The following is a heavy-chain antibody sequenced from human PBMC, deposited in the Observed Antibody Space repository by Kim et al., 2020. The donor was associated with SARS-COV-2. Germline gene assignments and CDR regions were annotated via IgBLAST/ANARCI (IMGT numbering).Heavy chain of an antibody. Sequence: SETLSLTCAVYGGSFSGYYWSWIRQPPGKGLEWIGEINHSGSTNYNPSLKSRVTISVDTSKNQFSLKLSSVTAADTAVYYCARVGWGRDLDYWGQGTLVTVSS. V-gene: IGHV4-34*01. CDR2: INHSGST. D-gene: IGHD1-26*01. CDR1: GGSFSGYY. CDR3: ARVGWGRDLDY. J-gene: IGHJ4*02.